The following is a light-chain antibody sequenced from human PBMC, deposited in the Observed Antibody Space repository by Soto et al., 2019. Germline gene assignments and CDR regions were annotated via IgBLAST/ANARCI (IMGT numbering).Light chain of an antibody. CDR1: HSVSSNY. CDR3: QQYCISPT. CDR2: DVS. J-gene: IGKJ1*01. Sequence: EIVLTQSPGTLSLSPGERATLSCRSSHSVSSNYLAWYQQKPGQAPRLLIYDVSSRATGIPERFSGSGSGTDFTITISRLKPVDFAVYYCQQYCISPTFGQGHKVEIK. V-gene: IGKV3-20*01.